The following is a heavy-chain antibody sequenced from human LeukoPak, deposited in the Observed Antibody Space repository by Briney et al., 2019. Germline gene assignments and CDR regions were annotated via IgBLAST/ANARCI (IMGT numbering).Heavy chain of an antibody. Sequence: ASVKVSCKVSGYTLTELSMHWVRQAPGKGLEWMGGFDPEDGETIYAQKFQGRVTMTEDTSTDTAYMELSSLRSEDTAVYYCATHPRDITIFGVDYWGQGTLVTVSS. J-gene: IGHJ4*02. CDR3: ATHPRDITIFGVDY. V-gene: IGHV1-24*01. CDR2: FDPEDGET. D-gene: IGHD3-3*01. CDR1: GYTLTELS.